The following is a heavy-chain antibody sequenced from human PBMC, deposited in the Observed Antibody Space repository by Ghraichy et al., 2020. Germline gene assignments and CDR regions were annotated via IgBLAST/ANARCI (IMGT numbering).Heavy chain of an antibody. Sequence: SVKVSCKASGDTFRNYVFNWVRQAPGQGLEWMGGIIPMFGTANYVHKFQGIVTITADESTRTGYMELSSLRSEDTAVYYCARGHGCSSISCPGFDYWGQGTLVTVSS. CDR3: ARGHGCSSISCPGFDY. V-gene: IGHV1-69*13. D-gene: IGHD2-2*01. J-gene: IGHJ4*02. CDR1: GDTFRNYV. CDR2: IIPMFGTA.